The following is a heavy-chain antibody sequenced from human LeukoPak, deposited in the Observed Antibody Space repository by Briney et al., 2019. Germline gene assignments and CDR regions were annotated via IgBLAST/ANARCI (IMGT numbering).Heavy chain of an antibody. CDR3: ARDLYYYDSSGYGY. Sequence: GGSLRLSCAASGFTFSDYYMSWIRQAPGKGLEWFPNISSSGSTIYYADSVKGRFTISRDNAKNSLYLQMNSLRAEDTAVYYCARDLYYYDSSGYGYWGQGTLVTVSS. V-gene: IGHV3-11*01. D-gene: IGHD3-22*01. J-gene: IGHJ4*02. CDR2: ISSSGSTI. CDR1: GFTFSDYY.